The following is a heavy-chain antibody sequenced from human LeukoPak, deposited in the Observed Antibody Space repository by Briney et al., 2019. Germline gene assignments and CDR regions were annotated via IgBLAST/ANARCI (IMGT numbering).Heavy chain of an antibody. J-gene: IGHJ6*03. CDR1: GITLSNYG. V-gene: IGHV3-23*01. Sequence: PGGSLRLSCAVSGITLSNYGMSWVRQAPGKGLEWVAGISGSGGRTDYADSVKGRFTISRDNSKNTLYLQMKSLRAEDTAVYYCAKGAYQLPGGYYYYMDVWGKGTTVTVSS. CDR3: AKGAYQLPGGYYYYMDV. CDR2: ISGSGGRT. D-gene: IGHD2-2*01.